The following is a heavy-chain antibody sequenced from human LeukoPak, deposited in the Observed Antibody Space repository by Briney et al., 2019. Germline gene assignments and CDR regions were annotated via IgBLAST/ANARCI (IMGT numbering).Heavy chain of an antibody. V-gene: IGHV3-30*18. CDR1: GFTFSSYG. J-gene: IGHJ4*02. Sequence: GGSLRLSCAASGFTFSSYGMHWVRQAPGKGLEWVAVISYDGSNKYYADSVKGRFTISRDNSKNTLYLQMNSLRAEDTAVYYCAKVSLGYCSGGSCYPGDYWGQGTLVTVSS. CDR2: ISYDGSNK. CDR3: AKVSLGYCSGGSCYPGDY. D-gene: IGHD2-15*01.